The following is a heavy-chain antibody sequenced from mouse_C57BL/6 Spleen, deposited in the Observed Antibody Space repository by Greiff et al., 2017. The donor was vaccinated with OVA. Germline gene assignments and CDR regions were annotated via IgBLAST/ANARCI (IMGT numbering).Heavy chain of an antibody. V-gene: IGHV1-26*01. CDR2: INPNNGGT. Sequence: VQLQQSGPELVKPGASVKISCKASGYTFTDYYMNWVKQSHGKSLEWIGDINPNNGGTSYNQKFKGKATLTVDKSSSTAYMELRSLTSEDSAVYYCARPAFSALRSYFDYWGQGTTLTVSS. CDR1: GYTFTDYY. J-gene: IGHJ2*01. CDR3: ARPAFSALRSYFDY. D-gene: IGHD6-2*01.